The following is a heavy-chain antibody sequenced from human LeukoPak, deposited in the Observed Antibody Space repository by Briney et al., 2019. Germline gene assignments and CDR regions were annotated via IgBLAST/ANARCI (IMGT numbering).Heavy chain of an antibody. D-gene: IGHD3-9*01. CDR1: GFTFSSYA. Sequence: GGSLGLSCAASGFTFSSYAMSWVRQAPGKGLEWVSAISGSGGSTYYADSVKGRFTISRDNSKNTLYLQMNSLRAEDTAVYYCAKDKLRYFDWSTYFYYWGQGTLVTVSS. J-gene: IGHJ4*02. V-gene: IGHV3-23*01. CDR3: AKDKLRYFDWSTYFYY. CDR2: ISGSGGST.